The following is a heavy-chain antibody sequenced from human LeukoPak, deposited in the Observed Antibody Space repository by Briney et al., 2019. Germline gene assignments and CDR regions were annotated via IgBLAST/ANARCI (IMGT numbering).Heavy chain of an antibody. D-gene: IGHD6-19*01. Sequence: NPSETLSLTCTVSGGSISSSSYYWSWIRQPAGKGLEWIGRIDRSGSSNYKPFLKSRVTISVDTSKNQFSLKLTSVTAADTAVYYCAKGAGPPWFDPWGQGILVTVSS. CDR1: GGSISSSSYY. CDR3: AKGAGPPWFDP. V-gene: IGHV4-61*02. J-gene: IGHJ5*02. CDR2: IDRSGSS.